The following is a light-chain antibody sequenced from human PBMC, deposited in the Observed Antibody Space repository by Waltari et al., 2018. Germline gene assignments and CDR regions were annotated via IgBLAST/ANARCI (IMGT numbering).Light chain of an antibody. Sequence: IQMTQSPSFVSASVGDRVTITCRASQGISSRLAWYQQKPGKAPKLLIYTASTLQSGVPSRFSGSGSGTDFSLIITTLQPEDFATYYCLQADSFPRTFGQGTKLEIK. CDR1: QGISSR. CDR3: LQADSFPRT. CDR2: TAS. J-gene: IGKJ2*01. V-gene: IGKV1-12*01.